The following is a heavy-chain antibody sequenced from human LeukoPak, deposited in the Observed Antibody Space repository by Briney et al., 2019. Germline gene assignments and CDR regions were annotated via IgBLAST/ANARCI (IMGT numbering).Heavy chain of an antibody. CDR2: ISSSRNYI. CDR3: ARDRYRGCDY. V-gene: IGHV3-21*01. D-gene: IGHD2-21*01. CDR1: GFTFSSYS. Sequence: GGSLRLSCAASGFTFSSYSMNWVRQAPGKGLEWVSYISSSRNYIFYADSVKGRFTISRDNAKNSLYLQMNSLTAEDTGVYFCARDRYRGCDYWGRGTLVTVSS. J-gene: IGHJ4*02.